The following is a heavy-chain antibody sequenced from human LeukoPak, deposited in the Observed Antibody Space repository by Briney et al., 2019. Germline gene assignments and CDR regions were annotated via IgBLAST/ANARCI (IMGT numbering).Heavy chain of an antibody. CDR3: AREMNYYDSSGYNYYYGMDV. V-gene: IGHV1-8*01. CDR1: GYTFTSYD. CDR2: MNPNSGNT. D-gene: IGHD3-22*01. J-gene: IGHJ6*02. Sequence: ASVTVSCKASGYTFTSYDINWVRQATGQGLEWMGWMNPNSGNTGYAQKFQGRVIMTRNTSISTAYMELSSLRSEDTAVYYCAREMNYYDSSGYNYYYGMDVWGQGTTVTVSS.